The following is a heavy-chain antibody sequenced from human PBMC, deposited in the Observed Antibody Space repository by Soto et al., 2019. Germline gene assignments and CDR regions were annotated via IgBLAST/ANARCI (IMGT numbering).Heavy chain of an antibody. CDR2: IIANNGKT. CDR3: AKSLTYYDFWSGGAFDI. CDR1: GGTFSSYT. D-gene: IGHD3-3*01. J-gene: IGHJ3*02. V-gene: IGHV1-18*01. Sequence: ASVKVSCKASGGTFSSYTISWVRQAPGQGLEWMGRIIANNGKTNYAQKLQGRVTMTTDTSTSTAYMELRSLRSDDTAVYYCAKSLTYYDFWSGGAFDIWGQGTMVTVSS.